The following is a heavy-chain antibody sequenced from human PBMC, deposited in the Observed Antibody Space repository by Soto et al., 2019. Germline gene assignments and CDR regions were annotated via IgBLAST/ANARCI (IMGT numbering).Heavy chain of an antibody. V-gene: IGHV3-23*01. Sequence: GGSLGLSGAVSGFTFNDYAMSWVRQAPGKGLEWVSTISGSLGSAYYAASVEGRFTISGDNSNNTLYLQMNGLRVEDTATYYCAKDSRLPGFGLLIHAFDIWGHGTMVTV. D-gene: IGHD3-3*01. CDR3: AKDSRLPGFGLLIHAFDI. CDR1: GFTFNDYA. J-gene: IGHJ3*02. CDR2: ISGSLGSA.